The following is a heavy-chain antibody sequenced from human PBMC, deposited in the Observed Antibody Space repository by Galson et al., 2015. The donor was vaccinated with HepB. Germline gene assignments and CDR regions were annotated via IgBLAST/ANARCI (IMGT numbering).Heavy chain of an antibody. J-gene: IGHJ6*02. V-gene: IGHV1-69*13. CDR2: IIPIFGTA. CDR3: ARGSVVVSYYYYGMDV. CDR1: GGTFSSYA. D-gene: IGHD2-15*01. Sequence: SVKVSCKASGGTFSSYAISWVRQAPGRGLEWMGGIIPIFGTANYAQKFQGRVTITADESTSTAYMELSSLRSEDTAVYYCARGSVVVSYYYYGMDVWGQGTTVTVSS.